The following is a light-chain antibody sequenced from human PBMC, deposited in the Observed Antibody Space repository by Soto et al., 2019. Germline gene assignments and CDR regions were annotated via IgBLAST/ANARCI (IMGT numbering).Light chain of an antibody. J-gene: IGKJ5*01. V-gene: IGKV1-5*01. Sequence: DIQMTQSRSIFCPSVGDSVAITCRASQTIDSWVAWYQQKPGKAPKLLVYDATSLESGVSSRFSGSGYGTDFTLSINNLQPDDFATYYCQQNNRLITFGQGTRLEIK. CDR3: QQNNRLIT. CDR2: DAT. CDR1: QTIDSW.